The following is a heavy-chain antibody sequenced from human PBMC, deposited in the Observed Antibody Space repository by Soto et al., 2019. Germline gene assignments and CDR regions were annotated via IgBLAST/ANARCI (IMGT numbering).Heavy chain of an antibody. D-gene: IGHD4-17*01. CDR1: GFTFSTFG. Sequence: GGSLRLSCAASGFTFSTFGFHWVRQAPGKGLEWVAATSYDGNNQFYTDPVKGRFTISRDSSKNTVYLQMNSLRPEDTAVYYCAKGFYGDHRFDYWGQGTLVTVSS. J-gene: IGHJ4*01. V-gene: IGHV3-30*18. CDR3: AKGFYGDHRFDY. CDR2: TSYDGNNQ.